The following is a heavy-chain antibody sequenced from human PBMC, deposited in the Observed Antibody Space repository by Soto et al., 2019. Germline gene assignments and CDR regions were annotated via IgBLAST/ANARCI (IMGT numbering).Heavy chain of an antibody. Sequence: GGSLRLSCAASGFTVSSNYMSWVRQAPGKGLEWVSVIYSGGSTYYADSVKGRFTISRDNSKNTLYLQMNSLRAEDTAVYYCARDAPRANWDPYYFDYWGQGTLVTVSS. J-gene: IGHJ4*02. D-gene: IGHD7-27*01. V-gene: IGHV3-66*01. CDR3: ARDAPRANWDPYYFDY. CDR1: GFTVSSNY. CDR2: IYSGGST.